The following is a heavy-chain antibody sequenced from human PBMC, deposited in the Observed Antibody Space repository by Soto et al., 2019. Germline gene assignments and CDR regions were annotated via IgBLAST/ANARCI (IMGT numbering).Heavy chain of an antibody. CDR2: IWYDGSNT. V-gene: IGHV3-33*01. CDR3: ARAVGPFDY. Sequence: QVQLVESGGGVVQPGRSLRLSCAASGFTFSTYGMHWVRQAPGKGLEWVAVIWYDGSNTYYADSVKGRFTISRDNSKDTLYLQMNSLRAEDTAVYYCARAVGPFDYWGQGTLVTVSS. CDR1: GFTFSTYG. J-gene: IGHJ4*02.